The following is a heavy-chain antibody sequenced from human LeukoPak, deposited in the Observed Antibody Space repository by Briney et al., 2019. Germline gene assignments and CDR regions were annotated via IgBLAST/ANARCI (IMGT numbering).Heavy chain of an antibody. CDR3: ARGGRLFLPY. CDR2: INHSGST. V-gene: IGHV4-34*01. D-gene: IGHD3-22*01. CDR1: GGSFSGYY. J-gene: IGHJ4*02. Sequence: SETLSLSCAAYGGSFSGYYWSWIRQPPGKGLEWIGEINHSGSTNYNPSLKSRVTISVDTSKNQFSLKLSSVTAADTAVYYCARGGRLFLPYWGQGTLVTVSS.